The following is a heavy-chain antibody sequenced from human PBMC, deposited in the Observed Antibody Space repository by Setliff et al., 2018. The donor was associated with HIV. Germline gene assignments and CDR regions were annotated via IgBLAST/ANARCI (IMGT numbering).Heavy chain of an antibody. D-gene: IGHD1-1*01. V-gene: IGHV4-59*08. CDR3: ARLTTVGAFDI. CDR2: IYYSGST. J-gene: IGHJ3*02. CDR1: GGSISSHY. Sequence: SETLSLTCTVSGGSISSHYWSWIRQPPGKGLEWIGYIYYSGSTNYNPSLKSRVTISVDTSKNQFSLKLSSVTAADTAMYYCARLTTVGAFDIWGQGTMVTVSS.